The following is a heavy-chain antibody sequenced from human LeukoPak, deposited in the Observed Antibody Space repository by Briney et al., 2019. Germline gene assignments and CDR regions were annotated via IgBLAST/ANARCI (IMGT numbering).Heavy chain of an antibody. Sequence: SETLSLTSTVSGGSISSYYWSWIRQPPGKGLEWIGYIYYSGSTNYNPSLKSRVTISVDTSKNQFSLKLTSVTAADTAVYARCVGLTQGGAFDFWGQGTLVTVSS. CDR1: GGSISSYY. J-gene: IGHJ4*02. CDR3: CVGLTQGGAFDF. D-gene: IGHD3-16*01. V-gene: IGHV4-59*08. CDR2: IYYSGST.